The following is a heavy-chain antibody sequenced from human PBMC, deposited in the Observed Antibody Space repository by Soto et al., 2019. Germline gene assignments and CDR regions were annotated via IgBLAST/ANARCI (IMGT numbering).Heavy chain of an antibody. CDR3: ARFYFYGSGSPEYYSYGTDV. V-gene: IGHV4-34*01. D-gene: IGHD3-10*01. CDR2: INHSGST. J-gene: IGHJ6*02. CDR1: GGSFSGYY. Sequence: SETLCLTCAVYGGSFSGYYWTWIRQPPGTGLEWIGEINHSGSTNYNPSLKSRVTISVDTSKNQFSLKLSSVTAADTAVYYCARFYFYGSGSPEYYSYGTDVWGQGTTVT.